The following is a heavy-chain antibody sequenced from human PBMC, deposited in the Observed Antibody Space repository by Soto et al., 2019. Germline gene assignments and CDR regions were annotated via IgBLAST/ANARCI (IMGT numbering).Heavy chain of an antibody. J-gene: IGHJ4*02. D-gene: IGHD6-25*01. CDR2: IYYSGST. CDR1: GGSISSSSYY. V-gene: IGHV4-39*01. CDR3: ATGPRLGGFHY. Sequence: SETLSLTCTVSGGSISSSSYYWGWIRQAPGKGLEWIGSIYYSGSTYYNPSLKNRVTIFVDTSKNQFSLKLSSVIDADTAVYYCATGPRLGGFHYWGQGTLVTVS.